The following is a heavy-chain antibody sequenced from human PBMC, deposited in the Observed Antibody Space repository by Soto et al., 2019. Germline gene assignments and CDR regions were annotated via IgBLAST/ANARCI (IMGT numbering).Heavy chain of an antibody. D-gene: IGHD6-6*01. V-gene: IGHV3-23*01. CDR1: GFTFSSYA. CDR3: AKDKEYSRGYYYYGMDV. J-gene: IGHJ6*02. CDR2: ISGSGGST. Sequence: GGSLRLSCAASGFTFSSYAMSWVRQAPGKGLEWVSAISGSGGSTYYADSVKGRFTISRDNSKNTLYLQMNSLRAEDTAVYYCAKDKEYSRGYYYYGMDVWGQGTTVTVSS.